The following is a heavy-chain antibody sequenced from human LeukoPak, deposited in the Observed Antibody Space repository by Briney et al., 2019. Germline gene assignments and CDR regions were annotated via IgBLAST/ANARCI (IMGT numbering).Heavy chain of an antibody. D-gene: IGHD3-9*01. CDR2: ISGSGGST. CDR1: GFTFSSYA. Sequence: GGSLRLSCAASGFTFSSYAMSWVRQAPGKGLEWVSAISGSGGSTYYADSVKGRFTISRDNSKNTLYLQMNSLRAEDTAVYYCAKDHVSIGRYFDWLLNWFDPWGQGTLVTVSS. J-gene: IGHJ5*02. V-gene: IGHV3-23*01. CDR3: AKDHVSIGRYFDWLLNWFDP.